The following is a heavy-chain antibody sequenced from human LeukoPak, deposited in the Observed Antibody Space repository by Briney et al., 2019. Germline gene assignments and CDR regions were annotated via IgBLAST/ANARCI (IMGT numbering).Heavy chain of an antibody. V-gene: IGHV4-4*07. CDR2: IYTSGST. CDR1: GGSMSNYY. J-gene: IGHJ4*02. Sequence: SETLSLTCTVSGGSMSNYYWSWIRQPAGNGLEWIGRIYTSGSTNYNPSLKSRVTMSVDTSKNQFSLNLSSVTAADTAVYYCARDRGSYPYYFDYWGQGTLVTVSS. CDR3: ARDRGSYPYYFDY. D-gene: IGHD1-26*01.